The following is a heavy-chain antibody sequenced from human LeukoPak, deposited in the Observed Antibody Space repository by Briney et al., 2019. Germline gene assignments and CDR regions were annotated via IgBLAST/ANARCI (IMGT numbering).Heavy chain of an antibody. CDR1: GFTFSSYA. CDR3: AKDHPATAMVTCRYFDY. J-gene: IGHJ4*02. D-gene: IGHD5-18*01. Sequence: HPGGPLRLSFAASGFTFSSYAMSWVGQAPGKGLGWFSAISGIGGSTYYAASVTGWFTLSTDNAKNTLYLKMNSLSAEDTAVYYCAKDHPATAMVTCRYFDYWGQGTLVTLSS. V-gene: IGHV3-23*01. CDR2: ISGIGGST.